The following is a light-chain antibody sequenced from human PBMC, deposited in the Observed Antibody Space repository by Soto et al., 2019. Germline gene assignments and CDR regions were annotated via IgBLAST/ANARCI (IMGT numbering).Light chain of an antibody. J-gene: IGKJ1*01. CDR1: QSVSTF. V-gene: IGKV3-11*01. CDR3: QQCSDWPRT. CDR2: NAS. Sequence: EIVLTQSPATLSLSPGERAILSCRASQSVSTFLAWFQQKPGQPPRLLIYNASNRTTGIPARFSGSGSGTDFTLTISSLEPEDFAVYYCQQCSDWPRTFGQGAKVDI.